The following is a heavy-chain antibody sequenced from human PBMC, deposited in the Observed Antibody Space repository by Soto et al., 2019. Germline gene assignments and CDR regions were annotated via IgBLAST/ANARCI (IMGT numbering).Heavy chain of an antibody. D-gene: IGHD2-15*01. CDR2: ISGSGGST. J-gene: IGHJ4*02. CDR1: GFTFSSYA. V-gene: IGHV3-23*01. CDR3: AKVPFGGSVRSPGEY. Sequence: EVQLFDSGGGLLQPGGPLRLSCTAYGFTFSSYAMSWVHQAPGKGLEWVSAISGSGGSTYYADSVKGRFTISRDNSNNMLYLQMNSLRAEDTAVYYCAKVPFGGSVRSPGEYWGQGTLVTVSS.